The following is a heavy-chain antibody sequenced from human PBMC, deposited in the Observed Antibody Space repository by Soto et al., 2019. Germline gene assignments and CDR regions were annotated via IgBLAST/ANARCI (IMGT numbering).Heavy chain of an antibody. CDR2: IKHDGSEK. D-gene: IGHD6-6*01. Sequence: EVQLVESGGGLVQPGGSLRLSCAASGFSFSDYSMTCVRQAPGKGLEWVADIKHDGSEKHYLDSVKGRFTISRDDARNSLYLQISSLRAEDTAVYYCARVGVAAPIDQWGQGTMVTVSS. CDR1: GFSFSDYS. V-gene: IGHV3-7*01. J-gene: IGHJ4*02. CDR3: ARVGVAAPIDQ.